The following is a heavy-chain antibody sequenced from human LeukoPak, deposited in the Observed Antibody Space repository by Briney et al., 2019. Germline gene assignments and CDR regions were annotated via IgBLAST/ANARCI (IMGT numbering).Heavy chain of an antibody. D-gene: IGHD3-3*01. J-gene: IGHJ4*02. CDR2: ISGSGGST. CDR1: GFTFSNYW. V-gene: IGHV3-23*01. CDR3: AKEFYDFWSGYYIIDY. Sequence: GGSLRLSCAASGFTFSNYWMSWVRQAPGKGLEWVSAISGSGGSTYYADSVKGRFTISRDNSKNTLYLQMNSLRAEDTAVYYCAKEFYDFWSGYYIIDYWGQGTLVTVSS.